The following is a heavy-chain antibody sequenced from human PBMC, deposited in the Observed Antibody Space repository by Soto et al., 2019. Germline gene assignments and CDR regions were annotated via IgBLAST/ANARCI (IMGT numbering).Heavy chain of an antibody. V-gene: IGHV1-3*01. Sequence: QVQLVQSGAEVKKPGASVKVSCKASGYTFTSYAMHWVRQAPGQSLAWMGWINAGNGNTKYSQKFQGRVTITRDTSASTAYMELSSLRSEDTAVYYCARVMGSYYYDSSGYYFDGNLGAFDIWGQGTMVTVSS. CDR2: INAGNGNT. D-gene: IGHD3-22*01. J-gene: IGHJ3*02. CDR3: ARVMGSYYYDSSGYYFDGNLGAFDI. CDR1: GYTFTSYA.